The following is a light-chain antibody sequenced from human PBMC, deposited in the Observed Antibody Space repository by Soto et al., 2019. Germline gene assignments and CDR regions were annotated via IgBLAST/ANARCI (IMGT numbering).Light chain of an antibody. CDR1: QGISNF. CDR3: QKYRSVII. J-gene: IGKJ5*01. CDR2: AAS. V-gene: IGKV1-27*01. Sequence: DIQMTQSPSSLSTSLGDRVTITCRASQGISNFLAWYQQEPGKVPKLLISAASTLQSGVPSRFSGSGSGTDFTLTITSLQPEDVATYECQKYRSVIIFGQGTRLEI.